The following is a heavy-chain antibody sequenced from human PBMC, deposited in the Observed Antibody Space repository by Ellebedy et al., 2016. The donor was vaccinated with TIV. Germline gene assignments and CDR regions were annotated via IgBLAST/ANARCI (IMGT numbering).Heavy chain of an antibody. CDR2: ISGSGDTT. J-gene: IGHJ4*02. CDR3: AKDLYGDYVVDY. Sequence: PGGSLRLPCGASGFTFSSFWMGWVRQAPGKGLEWVSAISGSGDTTYYADSVKGRFTISRDNSKNTLYLQMNSLRAADTAVYYCAKDLYGDYVVDYWGQGTLVTVSS. CDR1: GFTFSSFW. D-gene: IGHD4-17*01. V-gene: IGHV3-23*01.